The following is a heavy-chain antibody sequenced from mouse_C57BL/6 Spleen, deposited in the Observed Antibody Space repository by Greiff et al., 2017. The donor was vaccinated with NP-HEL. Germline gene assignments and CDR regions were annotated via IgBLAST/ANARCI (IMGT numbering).Heavy chain of an antibody. CDR1: GYTFTSYW. Sequence: VQLQQSGAELVKPGASVKLSCKASGYTFTSYWMHWVKQRPGQGLEWIGEIDPSDSYTNYNQKFKGKSTLTVDKSSSTAYMQLSSLTSEDSAVYYCHYYYGSSYYAMDYWGQGTSVTVSS. CDR2: IDPSDSYT. D-gene: IGHD1-1*01. J-gene: IGHJ4*01. V-gene: IGHV1-69*01. CDR3: HYYYGSSYYAMDY.